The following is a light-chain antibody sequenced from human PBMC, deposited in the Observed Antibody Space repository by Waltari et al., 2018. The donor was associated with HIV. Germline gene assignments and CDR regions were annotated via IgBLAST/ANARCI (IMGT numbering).Light chain of an antibody. CDR1: QSVSTN. CDR2: GAS. CDR3: QQDDDWPPFT. J-gene: IGKJ4*01. Sequence: EIVMTQSPASLSVFPGERATLSCRASQSVSTNLAWYQQKPGQAPRPLIYGASARATGIPARFSGSGSGTEFTLTISSLQSEDFAVYYCQQDDDWPPFTFGGGTKVEL. V-gene: IGKV3-15*01.